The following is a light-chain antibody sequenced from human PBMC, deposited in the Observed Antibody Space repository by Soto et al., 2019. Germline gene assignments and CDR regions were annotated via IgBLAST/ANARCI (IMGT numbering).Light chain of an antibody. CDR3: SSYTSSSTV. J-gene: IGLJ1*01. Sequence: QSVLTQPASVSGSPGQSITISCTGTSSDVGGYNYVSWYQQHPGKAPKLMIYEVSNRPSGVSNRFSGSKSGNTASLTISGLQAEDEADYYCSSYTSSSTVFGNGTK. CDR1: SSDVGGYNY. CDR2: EVS. V-gene: IGLV2-14*01.